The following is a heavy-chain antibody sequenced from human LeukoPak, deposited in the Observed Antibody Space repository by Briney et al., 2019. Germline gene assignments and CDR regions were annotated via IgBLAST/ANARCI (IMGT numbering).Heavy chain of an antibody. J-gene: IGHJ4*02. CDR3: ARGLETYYGFWSGYDRGRYFDY. D-gene: IGHD3-3*01. CDR1: GGSFSGYY. Sequence: SETLSLTCAVYGGSFSGYYRSWIRQPPGKGLEWIGEINHSGSTNYNPSLKSRVTISVDTSKNQFSLKLSSVTAADTAVYYCARGLETYYGFWSGYDRGRYFDYWGQGTLVTVSS. CDR2: INHSGST. V-gene: IGHV4-34*01.